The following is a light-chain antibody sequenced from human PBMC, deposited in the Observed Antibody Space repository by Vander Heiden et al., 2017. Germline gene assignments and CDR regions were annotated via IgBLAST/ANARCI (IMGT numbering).Light chain of an antibody. CDR1: RGHSTYF. J-gene: IGLJ1*01. CDR2: LEGSGTY. V-gene: IGLV4-60*02. CDR3: DNWDSNTQF. Sequence: QPAVTQSSSASASLGSSVKLTCTLSRGHSTYFVACHQQQPGKAPRFLMKLEGSGTYNKGSGVPDRFSGSSSGADRYLTISNLQVEDEGDYDGDNWDSNTQFFGGGTKVTVL.